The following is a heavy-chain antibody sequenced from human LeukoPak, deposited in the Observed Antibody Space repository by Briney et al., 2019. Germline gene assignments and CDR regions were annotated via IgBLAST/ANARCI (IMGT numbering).Heavy chain of an antibody. D-gene: IGHD4-17*01. V-gene: IGHV3-21*06. Sequence: GGSLRLSCAASGFSFNSHSMTWVRQAPGKGLECVSSISSSSAYIYYTDSVKGRFTISRDNAQNSLYLQMNSLRAEDTAVYYCARGLDRDEYGDYYFDYWGQGTLVTVSS. CDR3: ARGLDRDEYGDYYFDY. CDR1: GFSFNSHS. CDR2: ISSSSAYI. J-gene: IGHJ4*02.